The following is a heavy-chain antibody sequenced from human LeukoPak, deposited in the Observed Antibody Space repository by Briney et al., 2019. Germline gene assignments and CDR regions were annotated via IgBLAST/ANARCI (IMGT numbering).Heavy chain of an antibody. V-gene: IGHV3-30*03. CDR3: ARVNPYSSSSLDY. Sequence: PGGSLRLSCAASGFTFSSYGMHWVRQAPGKGLEWVAVISYDGSNKYYADSVKGRFTISRDNSKNTLYLQMNSLRAEDTAVYYCARVNPYSSSSLDYWGQGTLVTVSS. CDR2: ISYDGSNK. J-gene: IGHJ4*02. D-gene: IGHD6-6*01. CDR1: GFTFSSYG.